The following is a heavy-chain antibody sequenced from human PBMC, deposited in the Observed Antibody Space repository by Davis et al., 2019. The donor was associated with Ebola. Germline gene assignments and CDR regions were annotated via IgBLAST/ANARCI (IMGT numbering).Heavy chain of an antibody. CDR2: IKQDGSEK. CDR1: GFTFSIFA. Sequence: GESLKISCAASGFTFSIFAMSWVRQAPGKGLEWVANIKQDGSEKYYVDSVKGRFTISRDNGGNSLFLQMNSLRAEDSAMYYCTRGNWNYPNWGQGTLVTVSS. V-gene: IGHV3-7*01. CDR3: TRGNWNYPN. J-gene: IGHJ4*02. D-gene: IGHD1-7*01.